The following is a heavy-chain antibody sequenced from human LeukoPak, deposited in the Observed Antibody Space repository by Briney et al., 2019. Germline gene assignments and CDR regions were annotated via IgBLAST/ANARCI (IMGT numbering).Heavy chain of an antibody. CDR1: GYYFTSYW. D-gene: IGHD3-9*01. V-gene: IGHV5-51*01. Sequence: GESLKISCKGSGYYFTSYWIAWVRHMPGKGLEWMGIIYPGNSDTRYSPSFQGQVTISADKSISTAYLQWSSLKASDTAVYYCARLGILIGYRQAGAAPDYWGQGTLVTVSS. CDR2: IYPGNSDT. CDR3: ARLGILIGYRQAGAAPDY. J-gene: IGHJ4*02.